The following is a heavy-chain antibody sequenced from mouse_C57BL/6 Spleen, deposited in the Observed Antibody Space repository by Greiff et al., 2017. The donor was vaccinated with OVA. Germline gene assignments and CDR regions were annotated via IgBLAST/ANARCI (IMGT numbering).Heavy chain of an antibody. J-gene: IGHJ2*01. D-gene: IGHD1-1*01. V-gene: IGHV1-18*01. Sequence: VQLQQSGPELVKPGASVKIPCKASGYTFTDYNMDWVKQSHGKSLEWIGDINPNNGGTIYNQKFKGKATLTVDKSSSTAYMELRSLTSEDTAVYYCARFLITTVVATDDWGQGTTLTVSS. CDR2: INPNNGGT. CDR3: ARFLITTVVATDD. CDR1: GYTFTDYN.